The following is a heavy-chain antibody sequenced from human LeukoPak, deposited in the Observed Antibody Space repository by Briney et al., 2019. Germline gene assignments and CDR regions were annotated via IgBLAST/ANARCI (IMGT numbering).Heavy chain of an antibody. V-gene: IGHV4-30-2*01. D-gene: IGHD7-27*01. CDR2: IYHSGST. CDR1: GGSISSGGYS. CDR3: ARDDWGHLFDF. Sequence: SQTLSLTCAVSGGSISSGGYSWSWIRQPPGKGLEWIGYIYHSGSTHYNPSLKSRVTISVDRSKNQFSLKLSSVTAADTAVYYCARDDWGHLFDFWGQGILVTVSS. J-gene: IGHJ4*02.